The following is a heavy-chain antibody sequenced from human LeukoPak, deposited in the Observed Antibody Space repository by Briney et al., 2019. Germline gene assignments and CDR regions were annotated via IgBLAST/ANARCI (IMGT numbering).Heavy chain of an antibody. D-gene: IGHD3-10*01. CDR1: SGSISSNFYP. Sequence: SETLSLTCTVSSGSISSNFYPWSWIRQPPGKGLQWIGNIYYSGSTYYNPSLKSRVTISVDTSKNQFSLKLSSVTATDTAIYYCARRYNNYAFDFWGQGTMVTVS. J-gene: IGHJ3*01. CDR2: IYYSGST. CDR3: ARRYNNYAFDF. V-gene: IGHV4-39*07.